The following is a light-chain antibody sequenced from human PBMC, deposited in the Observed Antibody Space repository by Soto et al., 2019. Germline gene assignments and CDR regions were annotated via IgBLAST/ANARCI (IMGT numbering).Light chain of an antibody. CDR2: GTS. J-gene: IGKJ5*01. CDR1: QSVSSY. V-gene: IGKV3-11*01. Sequence: EIVLTQSPATLSLSPGERATLSCRASQSVSSYLIWYQQKPGQAPRLLIYGTSNRATGIPARFSGSGSGTDFTLTISSLDPGDFAVYFCQQRSSVLTFGHGTRREIK. CDR3: QQRSSVLT.